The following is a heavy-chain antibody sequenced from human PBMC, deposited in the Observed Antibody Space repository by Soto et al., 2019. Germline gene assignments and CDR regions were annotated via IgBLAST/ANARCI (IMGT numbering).Heavy chain of an antibody. V-gene: IGHV1-46*01. CDR3: ARDLLAANS. CDR1: GYTFTSSY. D-gene: IGHD2-15*01. J-gene: IGHJ4*02. CDR2: INPNGGST. Sequence: QVQLVQSGAEVKKPGASVKLSCKASGYTFTSSYVHWVRQAPGQGLEWVAIINPNGGSTNYAQEFEGRVTVTRDTSTNTVFMELCSLHSDDTAVYYCARDLLAANSWGQGTLVTVSS.